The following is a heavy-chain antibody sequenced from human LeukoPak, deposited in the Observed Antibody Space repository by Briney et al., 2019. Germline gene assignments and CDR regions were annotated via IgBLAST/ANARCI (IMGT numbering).Heavy chain of an antibody. CDR3: AKIRAARPGY. J-gene: IGHJ4*02. CDR1: GFTFSIYG. Sequence: SGGSLRLSCAASGFTFSIYGMNWVRQAPGKGLEWVSGISDSGGTTYYADSVKGRFTISRDNSKNTLYLQMHSLRPEDTAIYYCAKIRAARPGYWGQGTLVTVSS. D-gene: IGHD6-6*01. V-gene: IGHV3-23*01. CDR2: ISDSGGTT.